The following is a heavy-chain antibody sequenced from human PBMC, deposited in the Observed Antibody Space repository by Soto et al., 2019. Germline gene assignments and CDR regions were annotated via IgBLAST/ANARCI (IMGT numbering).Heavy chain of an antibody. D-gene: IGHD4-17*01. CDR3: ARLNSDYGVDSYGMDV. V-gene: IGHV4-4*02. Sequence: SETLSLTCAVSGGSISSSNWWSWVRQPPGKGLEWIGEIYHSGSTNYNPSLKSRVTISVDKSKNQFSLKLSSATAADTAVYYCARLNSDYGVDSYGMDVWAQGTTVTVSS. J-gene: IGHJ6*02. CDR1: GGSISSSNW. CDR2: IYHSGST.